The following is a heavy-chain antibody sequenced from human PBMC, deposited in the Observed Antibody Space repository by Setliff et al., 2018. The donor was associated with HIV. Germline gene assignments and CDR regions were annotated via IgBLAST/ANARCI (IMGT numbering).Heavy chain of an antibody. CDR1: GGSFSGHY. V-gene: IGHV4-34*01. J-gene: IGHJ6*02. D-gene: IGHD6-13*01. CDR3: ARVVWMAAAGTIDYYYYGMDI. Sequence: SETLSLTCAVYGGSFSGHYWNWFRQPPGKGLEWIGEINHRGITNYSPSLKSRVTIAVDTSKNQFSLKLRSLTAAYTAVYYWARVVWMAAAGTIDYYYYGMDIWGQGTTVTVSS. CDR2: INHRGIT.